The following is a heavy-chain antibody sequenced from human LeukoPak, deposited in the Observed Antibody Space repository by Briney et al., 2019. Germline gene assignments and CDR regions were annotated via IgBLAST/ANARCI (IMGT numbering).Heavy chain of an antibody. V-gene: IGHV4-4*02. CDR2: IYHSGST. CDR3: ARVVVGAYDAFDI. J-gene: IGHJ3*02. CDR1: GGSISSSNW. Sequence: SGTLSLTCAVSGGSISSSNWWSWVRQPPGQGLEWIGEIYHSGSTNYNPSLKSRVTISVDKSKNQFSLKLSSVTAADTAVYYCARVVVGAYDAFDIWGQGTMVTVSS. D-gene: IGHD1-26*01.